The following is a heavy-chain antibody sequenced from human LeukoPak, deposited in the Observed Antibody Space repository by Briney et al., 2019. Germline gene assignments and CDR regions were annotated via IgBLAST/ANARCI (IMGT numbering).Heavy chain of an antibody. CDR1: GLTLSIYT. V-gene: IGHV3-21*01. CDR3: ARDGQMATTTGYFDY. J-gene: IGHJ4*02. CDR2: ISSSSTYI. Sequence: GGSLTLSCAVSGLTLSIYTMNWVRRSPGRGLEWGSSISSSSTYIYYADSVKGRFTISRDNAKNSLYLQMNSLRAEDTAVYSCARDGQMATTTGYFDYWGQGTLVTVSS. D-gene: IGHD5-24*01.